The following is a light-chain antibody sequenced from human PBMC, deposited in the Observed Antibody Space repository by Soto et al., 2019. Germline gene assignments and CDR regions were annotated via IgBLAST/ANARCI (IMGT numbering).Light chain of an antibody. Sequence: EVLMPQSPATLSVSPGERATLSCRASQSVGNNLAWYQQKPGQAPRLLVYGASTRATGVPVSFSGSGSGTEFTLTISSLQSQDFAVYYCQQYNDWPLTFGGGTKVEMK. J-gene: IGKJ4*01. CDR2: GAS. CDR3: QQYNDWPLT. CDR1: QSVGNN. V-gene: IGKV3-15*01.